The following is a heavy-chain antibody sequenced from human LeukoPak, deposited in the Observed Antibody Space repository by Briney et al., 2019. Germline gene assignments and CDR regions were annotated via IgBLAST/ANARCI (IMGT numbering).Heavy chain of an antibody. V-gene: IGHV4-59*08. Sequence: SETLSLTCTVSGGSISSYYWSWIRQPPGKGLEWIGYIYYSGSTSYNPSLKSRVTISVDTSKNQFSLKLSSVTAADTAVYYCARLLAYCGGDCPTHAFDIWGQGTMVTVSS. CDR3: ARLLAYCGGDCPTHAFDI. CDR2: IYYSGST. CDR1: GGSISSYY. J-gene: IGHJ3*02. D-gene: IGHD2-21*02.